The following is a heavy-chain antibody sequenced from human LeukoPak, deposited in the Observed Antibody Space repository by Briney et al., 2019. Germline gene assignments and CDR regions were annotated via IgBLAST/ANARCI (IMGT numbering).Heavy chain of an antibody. Sequence: GGSLRLSCAGTGFTFSKYGMHWFRQAPGLGLEWVATVWYSGKTKYYSDSVKGRFTISRDNSRSTPYLQLTSLIAEDTALYYCASNGDDTEISVWGQGTLVTVSS. D-gene: IGHD4-17*01. V-gene: IGHV3-33*01. CDR2: VWYSGKTK. CDR1: GFTFSKYG. J-gene: IGHJ3*01. CDR3: ASNGDDTEISV.